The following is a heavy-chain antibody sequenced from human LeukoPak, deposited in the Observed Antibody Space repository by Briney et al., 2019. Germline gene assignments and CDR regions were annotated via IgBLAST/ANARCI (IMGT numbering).Heavy chain of an antibody. J-gene: IGHJ5*02. CDR1: GGTFSSYA. CDR2: IIPIFGIA. CDR3: ARSIPGVAAKGVSDWFDP. Sequence: SVKVSCKASGGTFSSYAISWVRQAPGQGLEWMGRIIPIFGIANYAQKFQGRVTITADKSTSTAYMELSSLRSEDTAVYYCARSIPGVAAKGVSDWFDPWGQGTLVTVSS. V-gene: IGHV1-69*04. D-gene: IGHD2-15*01.